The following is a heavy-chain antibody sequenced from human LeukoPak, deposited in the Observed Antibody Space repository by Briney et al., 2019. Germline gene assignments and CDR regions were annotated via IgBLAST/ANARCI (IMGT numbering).Heavy chain of an antibody. V-gene: IGHV3-7*01. Sequence: GRSLRLSXAASGFTFGSYWMSWVRQAPGKGLEWVANIKQDGSEKYYVDSVKGRFTISRDNAKNSLYLQMNSLRAEDTAVYYCAGGNTYYDFWSGYSDNWFDPWGQGTLVTVSS. CDR2: IKQDGSEK. J-gene: IGHJ5*02. CDR1: GFTFGSYW. D-gene: IGHD3-3*01. CDR3: AGGNTYYDFWSGYSDNWFDP.